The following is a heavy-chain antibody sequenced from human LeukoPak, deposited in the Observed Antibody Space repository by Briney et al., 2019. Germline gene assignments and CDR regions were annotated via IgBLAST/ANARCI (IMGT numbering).Heavy chain of an antibody. V-gene: IGHV1-46*03. CDR1: GYTFTSYY. CDR3: ARGASYGSGSYYVYFDY. D-gene: IGHD3-10*01. J-gene: IGHJ4*02. CDR2: INPSGGST. Sequence: ASVKVSCKASGYTFTSYYMHWVRQAPGQGLEWMGIINPSGGSTSYAQKFQGRVTMTRDTSTSTVYMELSSLRSEDTAVYYRARGASYGSGSYYVYFDYWGQGTLVTVSS.